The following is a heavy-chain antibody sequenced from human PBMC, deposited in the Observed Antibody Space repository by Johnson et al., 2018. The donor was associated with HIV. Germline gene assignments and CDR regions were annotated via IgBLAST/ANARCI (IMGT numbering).Heavy chain of an antibody. D-gene: IGHD6-13*01. CDR3: ATGLSSSWPGYAFDI. V-gene: IGHV3-30*03. CDR2: ISYDGSNK. J-gene: IGHJ3*02. Sequence: QMQLVESGGGVVQPGRSLRLSCAASGFTFSSYGMHWVRQAPGKGLEWVAVISYDGSNKYYADSVKGRFTISRDNSKNTLYLQMNSLRAEDTAVYYCATGLSSSWPGYAFDIWGQGTIVTVSS. CDR1: GFTFSSYG.